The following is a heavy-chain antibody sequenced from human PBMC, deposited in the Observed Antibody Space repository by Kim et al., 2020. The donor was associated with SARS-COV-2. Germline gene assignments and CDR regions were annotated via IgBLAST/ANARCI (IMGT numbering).Heavy chain of an antibody. CDR1: GFTFGDYA. D-gene: IGHD6-19*01. CDR3: TREPRKSIAVAGTLFPRYYYYYYMDV. V-gene: IGHV3-49*04. CDR2: IRSKAYGGTT. J-gene: IGHJ6*03. Sequence: GGSLRLSCTASGFTFGDYAMSWVRQAPGKGLEWVGFIRSKAYGGTTEYAASVKGRFTIPRDDSKSIAYLQMNSLKTEDTAVYYCTREPRKSIAVAGTLFPRYYYYYYMDVWGEGTTVPVSS.